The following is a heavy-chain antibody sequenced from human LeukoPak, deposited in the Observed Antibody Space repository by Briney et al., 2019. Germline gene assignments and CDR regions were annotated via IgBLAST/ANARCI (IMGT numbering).Heavy chain of an antibody. J-gene: IGHJ5*02. Sequence: ASVKVSCKASGYTFTGYYMHWVRQAPGQGLEWMGWINPNSGDTNYAQKFQGRVTVTRDTSISTAYMDLSRLRTDDTAVYYCARGKIVVVPAARNNWFDPWGQGTLVTVSS. V-gene: IGHV1-2*02. CDR1: GYTFTGYY. D-gene: IGHD2-2*01. CDR2: INPNSGDT. CDR3: ARGKIVVVPAARNNWFDP.